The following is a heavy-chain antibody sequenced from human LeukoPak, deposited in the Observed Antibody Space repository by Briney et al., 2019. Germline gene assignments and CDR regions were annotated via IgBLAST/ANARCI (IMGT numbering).Heavy chain of an antibody. V-gene: IGHV3-30-3*01. J-gene: IGHJ6*02. CDR3: ARDTYYDFWSGYHNYYYYGMDV. Sequence: GGSLRLSSAASGFTFSSYAMHWVRQAPGKGLEWVAVISYDGSNKYYADSVKGRFTISRDNSKNTLYLQMNSLRAEDTAVYYCARDTYYDFWSGYHNYYYYGMDVWGQGTTVTVSS. D-gene: IGHD3-3*01. CDR1: GFTFSSYA. CDR2: ISYDGSNK.